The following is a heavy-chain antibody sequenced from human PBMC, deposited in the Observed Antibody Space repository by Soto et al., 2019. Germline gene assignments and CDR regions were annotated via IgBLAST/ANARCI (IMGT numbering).Heavy chain of an antibody. J-gene: IGHJ6*02. CDR2: IYPGDSDT. D-gene: IGHD6-19*01. Sequence: GESLKISCKGSGYSFTSYWIGWVRQMPGKGLEWMGIIYPGDSDTRYSPSFQGQVTISADKSISTAYLQWSSLKASDTAMYYCARQPGYSSGWYPGSEYYYYGMDVWGQGNTVTVSS. V-gene: IGHV5-51*01. CDR1: GYSFTSYW. CDR3: ARQPGYSSGWYPGSEYYYYGMDV.